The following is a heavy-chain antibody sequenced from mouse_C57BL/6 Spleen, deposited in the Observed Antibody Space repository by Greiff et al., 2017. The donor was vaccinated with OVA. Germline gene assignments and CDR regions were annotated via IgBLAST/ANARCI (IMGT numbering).Heavy chain of an antibody. CDR3: ARHAYYGNYYWYFDV. CDR1: GFTFSSYT. CDR2: ISGGGGNT. D-gene: IGHD2-10*01. V-gene: IGHV5-9*01. Sequence: EVMLVESGGGLVKPGGSLKLSCAASGFTFSSYTMSWVRQTPEKRLEWVATISGGGGNTYYPDSVKGRFTISRDNAKNTLYLQRSSLRSEDTALYYCARHAYYGNYYWYFDVWGTGTTVTVSS. J-gene: IGHJ1*03.